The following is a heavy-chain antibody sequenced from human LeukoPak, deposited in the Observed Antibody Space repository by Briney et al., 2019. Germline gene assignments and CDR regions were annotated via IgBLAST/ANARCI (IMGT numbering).Heavy chain of an antibody. J-gene: IGHJ6*03. CDR2: MKGDGSHI. V-gene: IGHV3-7*03. Sequence: PGGSLRLSCAASGFTFGNFWMSWVRQAPGRGLQWVASMKGDGSHIYYVDSVKGRFTISRDNSKNTLYLRMNSLRAEDTAVYYCAKQGRDWLRDYYYYMDVWGKGTTVTISS. D-gene: IGHD3-9*01. CDR3: AKQGRDWLRDYYYYMDV. CDR1: GFTFGNFW.